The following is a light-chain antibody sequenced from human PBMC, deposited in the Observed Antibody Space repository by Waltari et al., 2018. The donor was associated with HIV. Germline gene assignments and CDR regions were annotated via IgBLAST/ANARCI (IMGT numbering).Light chain of an antibody. V-gene: IGLV2-14*01. CDR2: DVS. J-gene: IGLJ2*01. CDR3: SSYTSSSTLYVV. Sequence: QSALTQPASVSGSPGQSITISCPGTSSDVGGSNYVSWYQQHPGKAPKLMIYDVSYRPSGVSNRFSGSKSGNTASLTISGLQAEDEADYYCSSYTSSSTLYVVFGGGTKLTVL. CDR1: SSDVGGSNY.